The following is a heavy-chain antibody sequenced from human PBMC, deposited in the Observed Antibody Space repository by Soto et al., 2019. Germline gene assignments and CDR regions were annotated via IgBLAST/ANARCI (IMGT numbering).Heavy chain of an antibody. CDR3: ARDGYIYGPPHHYYYGMDV. D-gene: IGHD5-18*01. CDR1: GHTFTSYG. CDR2: ISAYNGNT. V-gene: IGHV1-18*04. Sequence: ASVKVSCKASGHTFTSYGISWVRQAPGQGLEWMGWISAYNGNTNYAQKLQGRVTMTTDTSTSTAYMELRSLTSDDTAVYYCARDGYIYGPPHHYYYGMDVRGQMPTVPVS. J-gene: IGHJ6*02.